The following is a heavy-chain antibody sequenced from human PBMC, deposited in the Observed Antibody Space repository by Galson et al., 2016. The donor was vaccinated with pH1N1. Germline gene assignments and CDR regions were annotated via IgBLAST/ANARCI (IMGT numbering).Heavy chain of an antibody. Sequence: SLRLSCAASGFTFISYAMSWVRQAPGKGLEWVSVISGSGGNTYYGDSVKGRFTISRDNSKNTLYLQMNSLRAEDTAVYYCTKGGRIAAPDEAFDIWGRGTMVTVSS. V-gene: IGHV3-23*01. J-gene: IGHJ3*02. CDR3: TKGGRIAAPDEAFDI. CDR1: GFTFISYA. D-gene: IGHD6-6*01. CDR2: ISGSGGNT.